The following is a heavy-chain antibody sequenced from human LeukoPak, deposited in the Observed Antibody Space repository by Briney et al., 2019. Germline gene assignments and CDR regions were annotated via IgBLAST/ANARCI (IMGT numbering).Heavy chain of an antibody. CDR1: GGSISSYY. CDR2: IYYSGST. D-gene: IGHD3-16*02. Sequence: PSETLSLTCTVSGGSISSYYWSWIRQPPGKGLEWIGYIYYSGSTNYNPSLKSRVTISVDTSENQFSLKLSSVTAADTAVYYCARHYYDYVWGSYQDYWGQGTLVTVSS. V-gene: IGHV4-59*08. CDR3: ARHYYDYVWGSYQDY. J-gene: IGHJ4*02.